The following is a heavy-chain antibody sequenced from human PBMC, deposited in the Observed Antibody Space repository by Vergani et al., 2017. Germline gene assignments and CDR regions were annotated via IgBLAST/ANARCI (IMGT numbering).Heavy chain of an antibody. V-gene: IGHV4-59*08. CDR2: IYYSGST. CDR3: ARHEYCGGDCYSGAFDI. Sequence: QVQLQESGPGLVKPSETLSLTCPVSGGSISSYYWSWIRQPPGKGLEWIGYIYYSGSTNYNPSLKSRVTIAVDTAKNQFSLQLSSVTAADTAVYYCARHEYCGGDCYSGAFDIWGQGTMVTVSS. J-gene: IGHJ3*02. D-gene: IGHD2-21*01. CDR1: GGSISSYY.